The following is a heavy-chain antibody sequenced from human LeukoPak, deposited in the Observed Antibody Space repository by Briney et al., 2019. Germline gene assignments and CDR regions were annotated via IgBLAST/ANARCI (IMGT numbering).Heavy chain of an antibody. CDR3: ARDIDKITTVRGIIITRPFNWFDP. J-gene: IGHJ5*02. D-gene: IGHD3-10*01. Sequence: ASVKVSCKASGYTFTSYDTNWVRQATGQGLEWMGWMNPNSNNTGYAQKFQGRVTMTRNTSISTAYMELSSLRSEDTAVYYCARDIDKITTVRGIIITRPFNWFDPWGQGTLVTVSS. CDR2: MNPNSNNT. V-gene: IGHV1-8*01. CDR1: GYTFTSYD.